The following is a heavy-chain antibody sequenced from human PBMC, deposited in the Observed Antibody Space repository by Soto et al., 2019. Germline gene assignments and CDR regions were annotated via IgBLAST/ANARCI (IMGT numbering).Heavy chain of an antibody. J-gene: IGHJ4*02. CDR1: GFSFSVNGVA. CDR2: IYWDDDQ. V-gene: IGHV2-5*02. Sequence: QITLKESGPTLVKPTQTLTLTCTFSGFSFSVNGVAVGWIRQPPGQALEWLALIYWDDDQRYNPSLKDRLTITKDTSRKQVVLTVTDVDPVDTATYYCACKRAVSRGCKYWGQGTLVTVSS. CDR3: ACKRAVSRGCKY. D-gene: IGHD1-26*01.